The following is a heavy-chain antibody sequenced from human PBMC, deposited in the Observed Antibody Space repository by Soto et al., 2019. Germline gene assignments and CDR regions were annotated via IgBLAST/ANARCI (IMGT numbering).Heavy chain of an antibody. D-gene: IGHD1-26*01. V-gene: IGHV1-69*01. CDR3: ARSGGWELLGAHNFDY. Sequence: QVQLVQSGAEVKKPGSSVKVSCKASGGTFSSYAISWVRQAPGQGLEWMGGIIPIFGTANYAQKFHGRVTITADESTSTAYMELSSLRSEDTAVYYCARSGGWELLGAHNFDYWGQGTLVTVSS. J-gene: IGHJ4*02. CDR1: GGTFSSYA. CDR2: IIPIFGTA.